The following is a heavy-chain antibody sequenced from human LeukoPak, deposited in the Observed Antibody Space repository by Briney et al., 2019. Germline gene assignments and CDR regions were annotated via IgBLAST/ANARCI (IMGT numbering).Heavy chain of an antibody. CDR2: INHSGST. CDR3: ARVTFGDYDFWSGYPNWFDP. CDR1: GGSFSGYY. D-gene: IGHD3-3*01. V-gene: IGHV4-34*01. Sequence: PSETLSLTCAVYGGSFSGYYWSWIRQPPGKGLEWIGEINHSGSTNYNPSLKSRVTISVDTSKNQFSLKLSSVTAADTAVYYCARVTFGDYDFWSGYPNWFDPWGQGTLVTVSS. J-gene: IGHJ5*02.